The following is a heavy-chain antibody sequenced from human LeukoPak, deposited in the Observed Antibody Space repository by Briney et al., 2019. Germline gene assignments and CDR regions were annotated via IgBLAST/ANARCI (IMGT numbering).Heavy chain of an antibody. V-gene: IGHV1-18*01. D-gene: IGHD3-22*01. CDR1: GYTFTSYA. CDR2: ISTYTGNT. CDR3: ARVLVVSSDAFDI. Sequence: ASVKVSCKTSGYTFTSYAISWVRQAPGQGLECMGWISTYTGNTDYAQKLQGRVTMTTDTSTSTAYVELRCLSSDDTAVYYCARVLVVSSDAFDIWGQGTMVTVSS. J-gene: IGHJ3*02.